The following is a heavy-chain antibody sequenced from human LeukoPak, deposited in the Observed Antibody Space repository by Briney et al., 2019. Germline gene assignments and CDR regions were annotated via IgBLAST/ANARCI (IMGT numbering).Heavy chain of an antibody. CDR1: GFTFSDYY. J-gene: IGHJ5*02. V-gene: IGHV3-11*01. CDR2: ISSSGSTI. Sequence: GGSLRLSCAASGFTFSDYYMSWIRQAPGKGLEWVSYISSSGSTIYYADSVKGRFTISRDNAKNSLYLQMNSLRAEDTAVYYCARTVDSSSSYWFDPWGQGTLVTVSS. D-gene: IGHD6-6*01. CDR3: ARTVDSSSSYWFDP.